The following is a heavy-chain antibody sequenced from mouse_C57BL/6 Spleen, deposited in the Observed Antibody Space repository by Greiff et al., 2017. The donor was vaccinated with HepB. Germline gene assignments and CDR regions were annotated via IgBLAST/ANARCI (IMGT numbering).Heavy chain of an antibody. CDR2: IWSDGST. J-gene: IGHJ4*01. V-gene: IGHV2-6-1*01. CDR1: GFSLTSYG. Sequence: VQGVESGPGLVAPSQSLSITCTVSGFSLTSYGVHWVRQPPGKGLEWLVVIWSDGSTTYNSALKSRLSISKDNSKSQVFLKMNSLQTDDTAMYYCARHQDYGSRSYYAMDYWGQGTSVTVSS. D-gene: IGHD1-1*01. CDR3: ARHQDYGSRSYYAMDY.